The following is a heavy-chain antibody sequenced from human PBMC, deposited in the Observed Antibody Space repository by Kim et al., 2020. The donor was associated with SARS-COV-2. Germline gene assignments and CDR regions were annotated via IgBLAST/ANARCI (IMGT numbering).Heavy chain of an antibody. Sequence: SETLSLTCTVSGGSISSDNYYWTWIRQPPGKGLEWIGHIYYSGRTHSNPSLKSRVTISIDTSKKQFSLKLSSVTAADTAVYYCARAWLPTENNWFDPWGQGTLVTVSS. CDR1: GGSISSDNYY. V-gene: IGHV4-30-4*01. CDR2: IYYSGRT. CDR3: ARAWLPTENNWFDP. D-gene: IGHD5-12*01. J-gene: IGHJ5*02.